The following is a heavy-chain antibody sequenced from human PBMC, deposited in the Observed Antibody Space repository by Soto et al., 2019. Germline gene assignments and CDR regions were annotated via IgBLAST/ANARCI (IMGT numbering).Heavy chain of an antibody. CDR1: GYTFTSYY. V-gene: IGHV1-46*01. CDR3: AKDLSSLGWLALGAPFDS. CDR2: INPSGGST. Sequence: ASVKVSCKASGYTFTSYYMHWVRQAPGQGLEWMGIINPSGGSTSYAQKFQGRVTMTRDTSTSTVYMELSSLRSEDTAVYYCAKDLSSLGWLALGAPFDSWGPGTLVTVSS. J-gene: IGHJ4*02. D-gene: IGHD3-22*01.